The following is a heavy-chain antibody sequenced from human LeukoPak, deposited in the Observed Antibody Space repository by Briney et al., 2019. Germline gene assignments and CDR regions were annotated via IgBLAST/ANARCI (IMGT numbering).Heavy chain of an antibody. D-gene: IGHD2-15*01. CDR2: IYHSGST. CDR1: GASISSNNW. CDR3: ARDRCSGGSCRFDP. J-gene: IGHJ5*02. Sequence: SETLSLTCAVSGASISSNNWWWSWVRQPPGKGLEWIGEIYHSGSTNYNPSLKSRVTISVDKSKNQFSLKLSSVTAADTAVYYCARDRCSGGSCRFDPWGQGTLVTVSS. V-gene: IGHV4-4*02.